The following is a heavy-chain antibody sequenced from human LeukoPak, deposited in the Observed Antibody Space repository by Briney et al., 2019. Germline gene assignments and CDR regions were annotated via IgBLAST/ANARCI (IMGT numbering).Heavy chain of an antibody. CDR1: GFTFSSYW. J-gene: IGHJ4*02. Sequence: PGGSLRLSCAASGFTFSSYWMSWVRQVPGKGLEWVANIKQDGSEKYYVDSVKGRFTISRDNAKNSLYLQMNSLRAEDTAMYYCAREPYDILTGYDYWGQGTLVTVSS. CDR3: AREPYDILTGYDY. D-gene: IGHD3-9*01. CDR2: IKQDGSEK. V-gene: IGHV3-7*01.